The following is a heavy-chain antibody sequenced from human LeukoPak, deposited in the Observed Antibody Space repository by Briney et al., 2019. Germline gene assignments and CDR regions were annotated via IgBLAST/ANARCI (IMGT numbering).Heavy chain of an antibody. J-gene: IGHJ4*02. CDR2: ISGTGDST. V-gene: IGHV3-23*01. D-gene: IGHD2-2*02. CDR3: AKQYCSNSNCYIDY. Sequence: GGSLRLSCAASGFSIRGYGMNWVRQAPGKGLEWVSVISGTGDSTYYADSVKGRFTISRDNSKNTLYLQMNSLRAEDTAVYYCAKQYCSNSNCYIDYWGQGTLVTVSS. CDR1: GFSIRGYG.